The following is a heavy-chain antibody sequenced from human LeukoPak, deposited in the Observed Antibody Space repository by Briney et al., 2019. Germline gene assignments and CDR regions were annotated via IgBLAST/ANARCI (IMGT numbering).Heavy chain of an antibody. Sequence: SQTLSLTCTVSGGSISSGDYYWSWIRQPPGKGLEWIGYIYYSGSTYYNPSLKSRVTISVDTSKNQFSLKLSSVTAADTAVYYCARALRFLEWLAYWGQGTLVTLSS. J-gene: IGHJ4*02. D-gene: IGHD3-3*01. V-gene: IGHV4-30-4*08. CDR1: GGSISSGDYY. CDR3: ARALRFLEWLAY. CDR2: IYYSGST.